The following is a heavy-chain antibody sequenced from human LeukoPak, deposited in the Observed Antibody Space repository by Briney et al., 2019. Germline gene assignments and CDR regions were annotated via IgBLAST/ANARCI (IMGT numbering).Heavy chain of an antibody. Sequence: GGSLRLSCAASGFTFSRYPLHWVRQTPGKGLDWVSVISYDGSNKYYADSVKGRFTISRDNSKNTLYLQMNSLRAEDTAVYYCARDREGSSGSPKWFDPWGQGTLVTVSS. CDR2: ISYDGSNK. V-gene: IGHV3-30*04. J-gene: IGHJ5*02. D-gene: IGHD6-25*01. CDR1: GFTFSRYP. CDR3: ARDREGSSGSPKWFDP.